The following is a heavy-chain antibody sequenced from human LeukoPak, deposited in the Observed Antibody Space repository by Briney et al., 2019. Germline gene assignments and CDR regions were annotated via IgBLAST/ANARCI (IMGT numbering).Heavy chain of an antibody. Sequence: PGGSLRLSCAASGFTFSSYSMNWVRQAPGKGLEGVSSISSSSSYIYYADSVKGRFTISRDNAKNSLYLQMNSLRAEDTAVYYCASYGGDCSSTSCSDYWGQGTPVTVSS. CDR1: GFTFSSYS. J-gene: IGHJ4*02. CDR2: ISSSSSYI. CDR3: ASYGGDCSSTSCSDY. D-gene: IGHD2-2*01. V-gene: IGHV3-21*01.